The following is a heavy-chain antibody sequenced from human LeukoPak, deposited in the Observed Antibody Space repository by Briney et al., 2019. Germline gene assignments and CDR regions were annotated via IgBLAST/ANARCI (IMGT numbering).Heavy chain of an antibody. Sequence: GGSLRLSCAASGFTVSSNYMSWVRQAPGKGLEWVSVIYSRGSTYYADSVKGRFTISRDNSKNTLYLQMNSLRAEDTAVYYCAGQMVVAATQDDYWGQGTLVTVSS. V-gene: IGHV3-66*04. CDR2: IYSRGST. J-gene: IGHJ4*02. CDR1: GFTVSSNY. CDR3: AGQMVVAATQDDY. D-gene: IGHD2-15*01.